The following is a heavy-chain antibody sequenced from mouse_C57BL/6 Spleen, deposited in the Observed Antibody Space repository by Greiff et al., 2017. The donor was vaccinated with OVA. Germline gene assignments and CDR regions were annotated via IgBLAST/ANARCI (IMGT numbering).Heavy chain of an antibody. Sequence: QVQLQQPGAELVMPGASVKLSCKASGYTFTSYWMHWVKQRPGQGLEWIGEIDPSDSYTNYNQKFKGKSTLTVDKSSSTAYMQLSSLTSEDSAVYYCARLRDGTPEFAYWGQGTLVTVSA. D-gene: IGHD4-1*01. V-gene: IGHV1-69*01. CDR2: IDPSDSYT. CDR3: ARLRDGTPEFAY. CDR1: GYTFTSYW. J-gene: IGHJ3*01.